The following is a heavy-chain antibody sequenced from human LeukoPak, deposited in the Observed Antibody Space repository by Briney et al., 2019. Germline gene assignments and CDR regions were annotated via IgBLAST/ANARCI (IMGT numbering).Heavy chain of an antibody. V-gene: IGHV3-48*01. CDR2: ISSSSSTI. CDR1: GFTFSSYA. Sequence: GGSLRLSCAASGFTFSSYAMSWVRQAPGKGLEWVSYISSSSSTIYYADSVKGRFTISRDNAKNSLYLQMNSLRAEDTAVYYCAREWKGSSSPPIDYWGQGTLVTVSS. J-gene: IGHJ4*02. CDR3: AREWKGSSSPPIDY. D-gene: IGHD6-6*01.